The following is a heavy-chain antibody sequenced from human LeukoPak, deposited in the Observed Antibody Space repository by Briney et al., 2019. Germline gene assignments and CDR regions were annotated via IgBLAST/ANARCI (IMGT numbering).Heavy chain of an antibody. Sequence: PGGSLRLSCAASGFTFSDYAVSWVRQAPGKGLEWVSAVTYSGAPTYYADSVKGRFTISRDTPKNTLYLQMNSLRVEDTAVYYCAKGLQRTPYYYHGMDVWGQGTTVTVSS. J-gene: IGHJ6*02. CDR3: AKGLQRTPYYYHGMDV. D-gene: IGHD2-2*01. CDR2: VTYSGAPT. V-gene: IGHV3-23*01. CDR1: GFTFSDYA.